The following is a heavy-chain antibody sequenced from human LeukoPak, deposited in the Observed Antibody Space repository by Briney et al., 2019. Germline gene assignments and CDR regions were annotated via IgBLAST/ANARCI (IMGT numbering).Heavy chain of an antibody. CDR2: IYTSGST. J-gene: IGHJ6*02. V-gene: IGHV4-4*07. Sequence: SETLSLTCTVSGGSISSYYWSWIRQPAGKGLEWIGRIYTSGSTNYNPSLKSRVTMSVDTSKNQFSLKLSSVTAADTAEYYCARDPNYGSGGVLYGMDVWGQGTLVTVSS. CDR1: GGSISSYY. D-gene: IGHD3-10*01. CDR3: ARDPNYGSGGVLYGMDV.